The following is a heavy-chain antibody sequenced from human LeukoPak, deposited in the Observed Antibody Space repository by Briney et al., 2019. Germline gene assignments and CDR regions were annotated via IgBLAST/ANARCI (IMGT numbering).Heavy chain of an antibody. CDR2: IGSGGGTI. Sequence: GGSLRLSCAASGFTFSSYSMNWVRQASGKGLEWVSYIGSGGGTIYYADSVKGRFTISRDNAKNSLYLQMNSLRDEDTAVYYCARDSQYAFDIWGQGTMVTVSS. CDR1: GFTFSSYS. V-gene: IGHV3-48*02. J-gene: IGHJ3*02. CDR3: ARDSQYAFDI.